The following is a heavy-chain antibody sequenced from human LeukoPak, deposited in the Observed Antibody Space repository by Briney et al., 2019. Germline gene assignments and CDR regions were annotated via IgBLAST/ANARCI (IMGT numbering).Heavy chain of an antibody. CDR1: GYTFTGYY. D-gene: IGHD3-3*01. Sequence: ASVKVSCKASGYTFTGYYMHWVRQAPGQGLEWMGWINPNSGGTNYAQKFQGRVTMTRDTSISTAYMELSRLRSDDTAVYYCVRAENDVLRFLEWLPGNWFDPWGQGTLVTVSS. CDR3: VRAENDVLRFLEWLPGNWFDP. CDR2: INPNSGGT. J-gene: IGHJ5*02. V-gene: IGHV1-2*02.